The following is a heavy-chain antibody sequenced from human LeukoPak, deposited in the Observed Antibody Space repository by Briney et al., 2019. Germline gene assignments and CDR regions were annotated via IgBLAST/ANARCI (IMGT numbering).Heavy chain of an antibody. CDR1: GGSISSSSYY. Sequence: SETLSLTCTVSGGSISSSSYYWGWIRQPPGKGLEWIGSIYYSGSTYYNPSLKSRVTISVDTSKNQFSLKLSSVTAADTAVYYCASSVPAVTAIPDYWGQGTLVTVSS. D-gene: IGHD2-21*02. CDR2: IYYSGST. V-gene: IGHV4-39*01. CDR3: ASSVPAVTAIPDY. J-gene: IGHJ4*02.